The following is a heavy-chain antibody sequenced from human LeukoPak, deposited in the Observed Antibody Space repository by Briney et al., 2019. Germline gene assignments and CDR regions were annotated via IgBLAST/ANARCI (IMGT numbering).Heavy chain of an antibody. J-gene: IGHJ4*02. Sequence: GGSLRLSCAASGFTFSSYWMHWVRRAPGKGLVWVSRINSDGTSTSYADSVEGRFTISRDNAKNTLYLQMNSLRAEDTAVYYCARRGSYGDYSVYWGQGTLVTVSS. CDR1: GFTFSSYW. CDR3: ARRGSYGDYSVY. D-gene: IGHD4-17*01. V-gene: IGHV3-74*01. CDR2: INSDGTST.